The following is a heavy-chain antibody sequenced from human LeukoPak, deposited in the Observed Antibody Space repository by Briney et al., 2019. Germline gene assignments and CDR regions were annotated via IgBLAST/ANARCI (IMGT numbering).Heavy chain of an antibody. Sequence: SQTLSLTCAISGDSVSSNSAAWNWIRQSPSRGLEWLGRTYYRSKWYNDYAVSVKSRITINPDTSKNQFSLQLNSVTPEDTAVYYCARHLPPDYYGSGSPEGNDAFDIWGQGTMVTVSS. CDR2: TYYRSKWYN. J-gene: IGHJ3*02. CDR3: ARHLPPDYYGSGSPEGNDAFDI. CDR1: GDSVSSNSAA. D-gene: IGHD3-10*01. V-gene: IGHV6-1*01.